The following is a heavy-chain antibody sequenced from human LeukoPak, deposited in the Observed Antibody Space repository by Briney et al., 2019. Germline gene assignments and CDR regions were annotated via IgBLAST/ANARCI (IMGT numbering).Heavy chain of an antibody. D-gene: IGHD2-21*01. J-gene: IGHJ4*02. Sequence: GGSLRLSCAASGFTFSSYAMSWVRQAPGKGLEWVATIKPDGSDRNYVDSVKGRFTVSRDNAKNSLYLQMNSLRAEDTAVYYCARIAYFFDFWGQGTLVTVSS. CDR1: GFTFSSYA. V-gene: IGHV3-7*05. CDR3: ARIAYFFDF. CDR2: IKPDGSDR.